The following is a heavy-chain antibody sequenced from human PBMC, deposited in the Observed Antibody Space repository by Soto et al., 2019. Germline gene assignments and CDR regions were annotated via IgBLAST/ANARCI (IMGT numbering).Heavy chain of an antibody. Sequence: SETLSLTCTVSGGSINSGDYSWTWIRQPPGKGLEWIGEINHSGSTNYNPSLKSRVTISVDTSKNQFSLKLSSVTAADTAVYYCARGHGKVLLWPRNWFDPWGQGTLVTVSS. CDR2: INHSGST. J-gene: IGHJ5*02. D-gene: IGHD3-10*01. CDR3: ARGHGKVLLWPRNWFDP. V-gene: IGHV4-34*01. CDR1: GGSINSGDYS.